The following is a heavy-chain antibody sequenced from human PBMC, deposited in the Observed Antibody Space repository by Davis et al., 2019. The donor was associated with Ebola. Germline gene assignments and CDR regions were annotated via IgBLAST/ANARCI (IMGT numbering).Heavy chain of an antibody. CDR1: GGSMSSGTYY. CDR3: ARLSGLFSSSSGALYFDL. D-gene: IGHD6-6*01. CDR2: IYYNGRT. Sequence: SETLSLTCTVSGGSMSSGTYYWGWVRRPPGKGLEWIGAIYYNGRTYYRTSLEGRVTILLDTSKNQFSLKLRSVTAADTAVYFCARLSGLFSSSSGALYFDLWGRGTLVSVSS. V-gene: IGHV4-39*07. J-gene: IGHJ2*01.